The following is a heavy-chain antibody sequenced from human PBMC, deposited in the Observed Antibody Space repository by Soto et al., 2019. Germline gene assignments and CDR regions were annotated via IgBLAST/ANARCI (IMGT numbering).Heavy chain of an antibody. J-gene: IGHJ4*02. Sequence: SETLSLTCTVSGGSISSGGYYWSWIRQHPGKGLEWIGYIYYSGSTYYNPSLKSRVTISVDTSKSQFSLKLSSVTAADTAVYYCARDAVGGGSHWGQGTLVTVS. CDR2: IYYSGST. CDR1: GGSISSGGYY. V-gene: IGHV4-31*03. D-gene: IGHD3-16*01. CDR3: ARDAVGGGSH.